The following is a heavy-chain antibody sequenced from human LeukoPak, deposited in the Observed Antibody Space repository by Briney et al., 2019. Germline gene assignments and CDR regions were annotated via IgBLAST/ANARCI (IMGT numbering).Heavy chain of an antibody. V-gene: IGHV4-59*11. CDR3: ARHNNNYYPIDN. D-gene: IGHD3-22*01. CDR1: GGSISGHY. J-gene: IGHJ4*02. Sequence: PSETLSLTCTVSGGSISGHYCSWIRQPPGRGREWLGYMYDCGTTNYNPSIKSRVTITVGTSENQFSLKLNAVTAADTAVYYCARHNNNYYPIDNWGQGTLVTVSS. CDR2: MYDCGTT.